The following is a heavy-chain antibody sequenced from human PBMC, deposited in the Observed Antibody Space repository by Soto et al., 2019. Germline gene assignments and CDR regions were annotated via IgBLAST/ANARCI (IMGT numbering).Heavy chain of an antibody. CDR2: INAGNGNT. CDR1: GYTFTSYA. CDR3: ARDVRILAEFDY. D-gene: IGHD3-3*01. J-gene: IGHJ4*02. V-gene: IGHV1-3*01. Sequence: QVQLVQSGAEVKKPGASVKVSCKASGYTFTSYAMHWVRQAPGQRLEWMGWINAGNGNTKYSQKFQGRVTITRDTSASTAYMELSSLRSEDTAVYYCARDVRILAEFDYWGQGTLVTVSS.